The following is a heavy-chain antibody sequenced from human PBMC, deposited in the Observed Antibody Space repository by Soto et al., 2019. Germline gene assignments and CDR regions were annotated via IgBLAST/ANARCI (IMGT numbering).Heavy chain of an antibody. Sequence: PSETMSLTCTVAGDTISSAGYYWSWIRQHPGKGLEWIGYIHYSGSTYYNPSLKSRVTISVDTSKNQFSLKLSSVTAADTAVYYCARGFDYWGQGTLVTVSS. CDR1: GDTISSAGYY. CDR2: IHYSGST. CDR3: ARGFDY. V-gene: IGHV4-31*03. J-gene: IGHJ4*02.